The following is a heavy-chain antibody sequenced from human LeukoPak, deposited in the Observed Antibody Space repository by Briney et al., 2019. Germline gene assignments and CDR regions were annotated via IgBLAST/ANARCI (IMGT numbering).Heavy chain of an antibody. CDR2: IYYSGST. Sequence: SETLSLTCTVSGYSLSSGYYWGWIRQPPGKGLEWNGSIYYSGSTYYNPSLKSRVTISVDTSKNQFSLKLSSVTAADTAVYYCAGLRKITMVRGSRGYFDYWGQGTLVTVSS. J-gene: IGHJ4*02. D-gene: IGHD3-10*01. CDR3: AGLRKITMVRGSRGYFDY. V-gene: IGHV4-38-2*02. CDR1: GYSLSSGYY.